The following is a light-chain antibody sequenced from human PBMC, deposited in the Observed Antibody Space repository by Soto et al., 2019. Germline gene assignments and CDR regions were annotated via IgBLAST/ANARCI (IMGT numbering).Light chain of an antibody. CDR2: EVS. V-gene: IGLV2-14*01. CDR1: SSDVGAYNY. J-gene: IGLJ1*01. CDR3: SSLTTSFTYV. Sequence: QSALTQPASVSGSPGQSVAMSCTGTSSDVGAYNYISWYQQHPGKAPKLLLSEVSNRPSGVSDRFSGSKSGNTASLTISGLQAEDEADYYCSSLTTSFTYVFGTGTKVPVX.